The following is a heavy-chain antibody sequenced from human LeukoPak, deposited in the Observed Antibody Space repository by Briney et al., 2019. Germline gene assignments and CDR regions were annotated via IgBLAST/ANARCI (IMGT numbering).Heavy chain of an antibody. CDR2: IVVGSGNT. D-gene: IGHD1-26*01. CDR3: ARGGGSSINFDY. CDR1: GFTFTSSA. J-gene: IGHJ4*02. Sequence: SVKVSCKASGFTFTSSAMQWVRQARGQRLEWIGWIVVGSGNTNYAQKFQGRVTLTRDTSTSTVHMELSSLRSEDTAVYYCARGGGSSINFDYWGQGTLVTVSS. V-gene: IGHV1-58*02.